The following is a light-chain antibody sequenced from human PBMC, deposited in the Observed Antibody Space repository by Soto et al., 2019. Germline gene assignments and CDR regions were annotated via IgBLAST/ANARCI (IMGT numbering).Light chain of an antibody. CDR2: AAS. V-gene: IGKV1-17*01. J-gene: IGKJ1*01. CDR1: QDIKND. Sequence: DTHITHSPSSLSASVGDRVTITCRASQDIKNDLGWYQQKPGKAPKRLIYAASSLQSGVPSRFSGRGSGTEFTLTISSLQPEDFATYYCLQHNTYPWTFGQGTKVDIK. CDR3: LQHNTYPWT.